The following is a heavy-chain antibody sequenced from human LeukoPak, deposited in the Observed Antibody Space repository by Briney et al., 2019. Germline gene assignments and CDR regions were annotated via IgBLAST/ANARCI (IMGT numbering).Heavy chain of an antibody. Sequence: TGGSLRLSCAASGFTFSSYAMSWVRQAPGKGLEWVSAISGSGGSTYYADSVKGGFTISRDNSKNTLYLQMNSLRAEDTAVYYCAKEGGGSYRYYFDYWGQGTLVTVSS. CDR2: ISGSGGST. CDR1: GFTFSSYA. CDR3: AKEGGGSYRYYFDY. J-gene: IGHJ4*02. V-gene: IGHV3-23*01. D-gene: IGHD1-26*01.